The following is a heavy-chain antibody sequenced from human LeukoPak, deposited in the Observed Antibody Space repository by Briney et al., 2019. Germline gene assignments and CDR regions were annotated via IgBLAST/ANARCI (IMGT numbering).Heavy chain of an antibody. D-gene: IGHD5-12*01. Sequence: ASVKVSCKASGYTFTSYYIHWVRQAPGQGLEWMGIINPSGGSPTYTQKLQGRVTMTTDTSTSTAYMELRSLRSDDTAVYYCARVYSGYDRSPDYWGQGTLVTVSS. CDR3: ARVYSGYDRSPDY. CDR1: GYTFTSYY. J-gene: IGHJ4*02. CDR2: INPSGGSP. V-gene: IGHV1-46*01.